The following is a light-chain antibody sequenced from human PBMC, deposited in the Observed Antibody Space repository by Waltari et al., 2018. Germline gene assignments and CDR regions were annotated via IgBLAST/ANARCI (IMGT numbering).Light chain of an antibody. Sequence: DIQMTQSPSSLSASVGDRVTITCRASQSISSYLNWYQEKPGKAPRLLIYAASSLQSGVPSRFSGRGAGTDVTLTISSLQPEDFATYYCQQSYSYWYTFGQGTKLEIK. CDR3: QQSYSYWYT. CDR2: AAS. J-gene: IGKJ2*01. CDR1: QSISSY. V-gene: IGKV1-39*01.